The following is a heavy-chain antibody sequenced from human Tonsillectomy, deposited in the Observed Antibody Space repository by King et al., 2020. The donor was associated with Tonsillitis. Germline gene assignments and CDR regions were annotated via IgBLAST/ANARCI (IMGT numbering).Heavy chain of an antibody. V-gene: IGHV3-33*08. Sequence: VQLVESGGGVVQPGRSLRLSCVASGFTFCNYGIQWVRQAPGQGLEWVTVVWYVGTFKYYADSVPGRFTISRDNSKNTVYLQMNSLRAEDTAVYYCARDQGAGLDHWGQGSPVTVSS. D-gene: IGHD6-19*01. CDR3: ARDQGAGLDH. J-gene: IGHJ4*02. CDR1: GFTFCNYG. CDR2: VWYVGTFK.